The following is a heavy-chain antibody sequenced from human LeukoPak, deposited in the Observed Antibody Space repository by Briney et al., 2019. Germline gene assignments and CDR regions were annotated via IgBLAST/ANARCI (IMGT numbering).Heavy chain of an antibody. J-gene: IGHJ5*02. CDR3: ARDGPMECFDP. V-gene: IGHV4-34*01. CDR1: GGSFSGYD. Sequence: SETLSLTCAVYGGSFSGYDWSWIRQPPGKGLEWMGAINHSGSTNYNPSHKNRVIISVDTSNNQFSQKLSSVAAADAAVYYWARDGPMECFDPWGQGTLVTVSS. D-gene: IGHD1-1*01. CDR2: INHSGST.